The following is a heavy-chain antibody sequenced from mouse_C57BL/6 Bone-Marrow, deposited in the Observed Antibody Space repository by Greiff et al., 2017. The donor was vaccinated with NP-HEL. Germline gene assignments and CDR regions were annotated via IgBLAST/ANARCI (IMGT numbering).Heavy chain of an antibody. CDR3: ARGAY. J-gene: IGHJ3*01. CDR2: IYPGDGDT. CDR1: GYEFSNYW. V-gene: IGHV1-80*01. Sequence: VKLMESGAELVKPGASVKISCKASGYEFSNYWMNWVKQRPGKGLEWIGQIYPGDGDTNYNGKFKDKATLTADKSSRTAYMQLSRLTSEDSAVYFCARGAYWGQGTRVTVSA.